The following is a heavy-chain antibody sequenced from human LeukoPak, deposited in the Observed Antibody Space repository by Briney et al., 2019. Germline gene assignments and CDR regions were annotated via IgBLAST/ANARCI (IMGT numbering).Heavy chain of an antibody. CDR1: GFTFSSYS. CDR2: ISSSSSTI. J-gene: IGHJ4*02. V-gene: IGHV3-48*01. Sequence: QPGGSLRLSCAASGFTFSSYSMNWVRQAPGKGLEWVSYISSSSSTIYYADSVKGRFTISRDNSKNALYLQMNSLTAEDTAVYYCARDFHNYYDSSGSPFDYWGQGTLVSVSS. D-gene: IGHD3-22*01. CDR3: ARDFHNYYDSSGSPFDY.